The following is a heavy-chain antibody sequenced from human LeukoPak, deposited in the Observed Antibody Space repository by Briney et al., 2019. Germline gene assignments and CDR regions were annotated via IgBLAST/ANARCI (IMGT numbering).Heavy chain of an antibody. J-gene: IGHJ4*02. V-gene: IGHV7-4-1*02. D-gene: IGHD4-11*01. CDR3: ARDSHYSNYDLKCVY. Sequence: ASVKVSCKASGYTFTSYAMNWVRQAPGQGLEWMGWINTNTGNPTYAQGFTGRFVFSLDTSVSTAYLQISSLKAEATAVYYCARDSHYSNYDLKCVYWGQGTLVTVSS. CDR1: GYTFTSYA. CDR2: INTNTGNP.